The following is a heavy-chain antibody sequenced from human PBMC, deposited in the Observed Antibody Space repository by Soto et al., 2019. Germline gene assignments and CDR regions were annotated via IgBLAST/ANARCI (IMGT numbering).Heavy chain of an antibody. V-gene: IGHV4-31*03. CDR1: GGSISSGGYY. Sequence: SETLSLTCTVSGGSISSGGYYWSWIRQHPGKGLEWIGYIYYSGSTYYNPSLRSRVTISVDTSKNQFSLKLSSVTAADTAVYYCAGDAIAATPYYYYYMDVWGKGTTVTVSS. CDR2: IYYSGST. D-gene: IGHD2-15*01. J-gene: IGHJ6*03. CDR3: AGDAIAATPYYYYYMDV.